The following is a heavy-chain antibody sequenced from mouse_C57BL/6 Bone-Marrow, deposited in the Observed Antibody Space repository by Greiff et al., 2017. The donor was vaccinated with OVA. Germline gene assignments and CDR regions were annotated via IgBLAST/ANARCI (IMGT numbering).Heavy chain of an antibody. J-gene: IGHJ2*01. V-gene: IGHV1-55*01. Sequence: QVQLQQPGAELVKPGASVKMSCKASGYTFTSYWITWVKQRPGQGLEWIGDIYPGSGSTNYNEKFKSKATLTVDTSSSTAYIQLSSLTSEDSAVYYCASYYYGSSYEDYWGQGTTLTVSS. CDR1: GYTFTSYW. D-gene: IGHD1-1*01. CDR2: IYPGSGST. CDR3: ASYYYGSSYEDY.